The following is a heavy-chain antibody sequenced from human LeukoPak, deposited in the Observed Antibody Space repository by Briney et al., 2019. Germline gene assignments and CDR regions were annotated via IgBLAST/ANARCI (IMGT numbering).Heavy chain of an antibody. CDR2: ISGSGGST. Sequence: LTGGSLRLSCAASGFTFSSYGMTWVRQAPGKGLEWVSGISGSGGSTYYADSVQGRFTISRDNSKNTLYLQMNSLRAEDTAVYYCARGGYCSSTSCYKRDWFDPWGQGTLVTVSS. J-gene: IGHJ5*02. CDR3: ARGGYCSSTSCYKRDWFDP. V-gene: IGHV3-23*01. D-gene: IGHD2-2*02. CDR1: GFTFSSYG.